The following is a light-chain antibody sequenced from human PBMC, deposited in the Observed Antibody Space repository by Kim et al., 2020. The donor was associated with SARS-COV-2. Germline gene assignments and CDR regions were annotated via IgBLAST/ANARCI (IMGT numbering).Light chain of an antibody. CDR1: SSDVGGYNY. J-gene: IGLJ2*01. CDR2: EVS. V-gene: IGLV2-8*01. CDR3: SSYAGSNNHVV. Sequence: QSVTISCTGTSSDVGGYNYVSWYQQHPGKAPKLMIYEVSKRPSGVPDRFSGSKSGNTASLTVSGLQAEDEADYYCSSYAGSNNHVVFGGGTKVTVL.